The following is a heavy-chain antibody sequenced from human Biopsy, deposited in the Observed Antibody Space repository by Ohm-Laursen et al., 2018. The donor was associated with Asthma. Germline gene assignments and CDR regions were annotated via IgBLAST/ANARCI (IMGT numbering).Heavy chain of an antibody. V-gene: IGHV1-69*17. CDR1: GGTFSNYA. J-gene: IGHJ4*02. D-gene: IGHD3-10*02. CDR2: LIPKFGIA. Sequence: GSSVKVSCKASGGTFSNYAISWVRQAPGQGLAWMGGLIPKFGIANYAQNFQGRVTLTADKSTSTAYMELSSLRSEDTAVYYCATDHCSALWAGVSTDNCYFEYWGQGTLVTVSS. CDR3: ATDHCSALWAGVSTDNCYFEY.